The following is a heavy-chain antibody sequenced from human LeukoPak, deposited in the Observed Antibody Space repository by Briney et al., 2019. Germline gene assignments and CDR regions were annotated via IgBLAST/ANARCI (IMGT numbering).Heavy chain of an antibody. CDR3: ARDDYYDSSGLVDGGDY. J-gene: IGHJ4*02. Sequence: PSETLSLTCTVSGGSISSSSYYWGWIRQPPGKGLEWIGSIYYSGSTYYNPSLKSRVTISVDTSKNQFSLKLSSVTAADTAVYYCARDDYYDSSGLVDGGDYWGQGTLVTVSS. CDR2: IYYSGST. CDR1: GGSISSSSYY. V-gene: IGHV4-39*07. D-gene: IGHD3-22*01.